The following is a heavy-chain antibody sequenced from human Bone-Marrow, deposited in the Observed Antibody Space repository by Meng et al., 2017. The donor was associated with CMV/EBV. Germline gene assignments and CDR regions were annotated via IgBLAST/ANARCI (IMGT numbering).Heavy chain of an antibody. D-gene: IGHD2-8*01. Sequence: SGPLSLTCTVSGGSISTYHWSWLRQPPGKGLEWIGYIHYSGTTNYYPSFKGRVTISLDTSKNQFSLKLNSMTAADTAVYYCAGVSVLMVYAIDFGGVDYFDYWGQGTRVTGSS. CDR3: AGVSVLMVYAIDFGGVDYFDY. V-gene: IGHV4-59*13. CDR1: GGSISTYH. J-gene: IGHJ4*02. CDR2: IHYSGTT.